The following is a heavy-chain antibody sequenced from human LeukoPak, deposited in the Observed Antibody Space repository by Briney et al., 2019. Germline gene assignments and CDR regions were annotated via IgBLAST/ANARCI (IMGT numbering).Heavy chain of an antibody. J-gene: IGHJ6*02. D-gene: IGHD2-2*01. CDR1: GFTFSSYS. CDR2: ISSSSYI. Sequence: GGSLRLSCAASGFTFSSYSMNWVRQAPGKGLEWVSSISSSSYIYYADSVKGRFTISRDNAKNSLYLQMNSLRAEDTAVYYCARGNIVVVPAATYYYGMDVWGQGTTVTVSS. V-gene: IGHV3-21*01. CDR3: ARGNIVVVPAATYYYGMDV.